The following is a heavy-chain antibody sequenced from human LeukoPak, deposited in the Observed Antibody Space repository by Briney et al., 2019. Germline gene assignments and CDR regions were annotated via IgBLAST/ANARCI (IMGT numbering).Heavy chain of an antibody. CDR1: GVSISSSNSY. J-gene: IGHJ4*02. D-gene: IGHD3-10*01. CDR2: IYYSGNT. V-gene: IGHV4-39*01. CDR3: ARQKSEHYGSGMNSYYFDY. Sequence: SETLSLTCTVSGVSISSSNSYWGWIRQPPGKGLEWIGSIYYSGNTYYNASLKSQVSISIDTSKNQFSLRLTSVTAADTAMYYCARQKSEHYGSGMNSYYFDYWGQGTLVTVSS.